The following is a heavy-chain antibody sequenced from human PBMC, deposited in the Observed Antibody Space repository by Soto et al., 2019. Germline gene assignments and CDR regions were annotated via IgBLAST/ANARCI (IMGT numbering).Heavy chain of an antibody. CDR3: ASLPARHYYHGVDV. CDR1: GVSIVYYY. CDR2: IYYTGIT. Sequence: PSETLSLTCSVSGVSIVYYYWNWIRKPPGKGLEWLGHIYYTGITAYNPSLNSRITISVDTFKNQISLNLGSVTAADTAVYYCASLPARHYYHGVDVWGPGTAVTVSS. J-gene: IGHJ6*02. D-gene: IGHD2-2*01. V-gene: IGHV4-59*01.